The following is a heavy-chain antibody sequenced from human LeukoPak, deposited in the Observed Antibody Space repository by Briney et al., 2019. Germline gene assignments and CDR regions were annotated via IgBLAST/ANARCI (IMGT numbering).Heavy chain of an antibody. CDR2: IYASGNT. Sequence: SETLSLTCTVSGGSISTYYWSLIRHPPWKRLEWIGRIYASGNTNYNPSLKSRVTMSLDTSKNQFSLRLTSVTAADTAVYYCAREYSSSSGKNAFDVWGQGTMVTVSS. CDR1: GGSISTYY. J-gene: IGHJ3*01. CDR3: AREYSSSSGKNAFDV. V-gene: IGHV4-4*07. D-gene: IGHD6-6*01.